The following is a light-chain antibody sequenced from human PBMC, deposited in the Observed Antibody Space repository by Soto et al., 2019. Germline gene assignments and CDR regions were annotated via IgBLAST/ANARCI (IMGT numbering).Light chain of an antibody. CDR3: GTWDSSLSAVV. CDR1: SSNIGNNY. J-gene: IGLJ2*01. Sequence: QSVLTQPPSVSAAPGQKVTISCSGSSSNIGNNYVSWYQHLPGTAPKLLMYDNSKRPSGIPDRFSGSKSGTSATLGITGLQTGDEADYYCGTWDSSLSAVVFGGGTKLTVL. V-gene: IGLV1-51*01. CDR2: DNS.